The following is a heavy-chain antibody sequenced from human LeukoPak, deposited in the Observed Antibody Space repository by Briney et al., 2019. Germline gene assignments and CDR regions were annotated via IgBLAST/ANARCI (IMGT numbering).Heavy chain of an antibody. CDR3: ARLKYYDSTGYSPGYYMDV. J-gene: IGHJ6*03. V-gene: IGHV4-4*07. D-gene: IGHD3-22*01. CDR2: IYVTGST. CDR1: GGSIINYY. Sequence: SGTLSLTCTVSGGSIINYYWSWIRQPAGTGLEWVGRIYVTGSTIYNPSLQSRPSMSVDTSKNQFSLRLTSVTAADTAVYYCARLKYYDSTGYSPGYYMDVWGKGITVTVSS.